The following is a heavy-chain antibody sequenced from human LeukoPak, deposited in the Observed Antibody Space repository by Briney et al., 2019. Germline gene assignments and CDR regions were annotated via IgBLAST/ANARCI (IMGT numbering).Heavy chain of an antibody. CDR2: MSPNSGNT. CDR3: ARGYYDSRGSIVFGY. Sequence: ASVKVSCKASGYTFTSYDINWVRQATGQGLEWMGWMSPNSGNTGYAQKFQGRVTMTRNTSISTAYMELSSLRSEDTAVYYCARGYYDSRGSIVFGYWGQGTLVTVSS. J-gene: IGHJ4*02. D-gene: IGHD3-22*01. V-gene: IGHV1-8*01. CDR1: GYTFTSYD.